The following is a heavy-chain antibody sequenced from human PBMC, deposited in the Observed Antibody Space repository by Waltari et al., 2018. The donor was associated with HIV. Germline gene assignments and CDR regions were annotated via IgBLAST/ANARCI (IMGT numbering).Heavy chain of an antibody. V-gene: IGHV1-8*02. CDR3: ARTILLPGSAAGWYYGLDV. D-gene: IGHD3-9*01. CDR1: GYTFTTYD. Sequence: QVQLLQSGAEVKKPGASVKVSCKTSGYTFTTYDINWVRQATGQGHEWVGWMNTDSLNRAFAQNFQGRITMTRNTSISTAYMELSGLSCEDTAVYSCARTILLPGSAAGWYYGLDVWGQGTTVTVSS. CDR2: MNTDSLNR. J-gene: IGHJ6*02.